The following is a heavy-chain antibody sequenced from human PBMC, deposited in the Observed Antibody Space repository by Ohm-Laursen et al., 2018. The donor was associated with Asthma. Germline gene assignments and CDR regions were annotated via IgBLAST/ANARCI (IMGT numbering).Heavy chain of an antibody. J-gene: IGHJ4*02. CDR3: ARGNDNIAVVPAADY. CDR2: ITGSSSYI. CDR1: GFTFSSYT. Sequence: SLRLSCSASGFTFSSYTMNWVRQAPGKGLEWVSSITGSSSYIFYADSVKGRFTISRDNAKNSLYLQMNSLRAEDTAVYYCARGNDNIAVVPAADYWGQGTLVTVSS. V-gene: IGHV3-21*01. D-gene: IGHD2-2*01.